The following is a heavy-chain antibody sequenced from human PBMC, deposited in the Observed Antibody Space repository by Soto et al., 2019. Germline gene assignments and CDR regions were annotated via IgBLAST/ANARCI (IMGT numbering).Heavy chain of an antibody. D-gene: IGHD3-10*01. V-gene: IGHV1-2*04. J-gene: IGHJ6*02. Sequence: ASVKVSCKASGYTFTGYYMHWVRLAPGQGLEWMGWINPNSGGTNYAQKFQGWVTMTRDTSISTAYMELSRLRSDDTAVYYCGRGYGSGTYYYYGMDVWGQGTTVTVSS. CDR3: GRGYGSGTYYYYGMDV. CDR2: INPNSGGT. CDR1: GYTFTGYY.